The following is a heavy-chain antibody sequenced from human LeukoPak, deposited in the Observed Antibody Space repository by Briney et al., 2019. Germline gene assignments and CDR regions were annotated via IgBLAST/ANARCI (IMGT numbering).Heavy chain of an antibody. CDR3: AREGRRQLVRGYFDY. CDR1: GFTFSSYA. V-gene: IGHV3-30-3*01. Sequence: GRSLRLSCAASGFTFSSYAMHWVRQAPGKGLEWVAVISYDGSNKYYADSVKGRFTISRDNSKNTLYLQMNSLRAEDTAVYYCAREGRRQLVRGYFDYWGQGTLVTVSS. D-gene: IGHD6-13*01. CDR2: ISYDGSNK. J-gene: IGHJ4*02.